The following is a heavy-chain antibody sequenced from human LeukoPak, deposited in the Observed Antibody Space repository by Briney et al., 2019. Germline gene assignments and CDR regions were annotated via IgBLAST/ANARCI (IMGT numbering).Heavy chain of an antibody. Sequence: GGSLRLSCAASGFTFSSYWMSWVRQAPGKGLEWVANINQDGSEKYYVDSVKGRFTISRDNAKNSLYLQMNSLRAEDTAVYYCTRAPDSSGYFSDSWGQGTLVTVSS. CDR3: TRAPDSSGYFSDS. CDR1: GFTFSSYW. D-gene: IGHD3-22*01. J-gene: IGHJ4*02. CDR2: INQDGSEK. V-gene: IGHV3-7*02.